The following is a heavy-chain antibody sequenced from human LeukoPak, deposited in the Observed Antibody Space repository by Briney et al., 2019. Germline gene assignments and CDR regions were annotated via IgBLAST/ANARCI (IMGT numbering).Heavy chain of an antibody. Sequence: PGGSLRLSCAASGFTFSSYWMSWVRQAPGKGLEWVANIKQDGSEKYYVDSVKGRFTISRDNAKNSLYLQMNSLRAEDTAVYYCAKDLTTVTTQGDYWGQGTQVTVSS. CDR3: AKDLTTVTTQGDY. D-gene: IGHD4-17*01. CDR2: IKQDGSEK. V-gene: IGHV3-7*01. CDR1: GFTFSSYW. J-gene: IGHJ4*02.